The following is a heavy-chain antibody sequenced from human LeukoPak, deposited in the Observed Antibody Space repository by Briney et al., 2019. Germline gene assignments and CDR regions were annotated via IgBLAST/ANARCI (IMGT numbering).Heavy chain of an antibody. CDR3: ARTYYYGSGSYSANWFDP. CDR2: IYPGDSDT. V-gene: IGHV5-51*01. Sequence: GESLKISCKGSGYSFTSYWIGWVRQMPGKDLEWMGIIYPGDSDTRYSPSFQGQVTISADKSISTAYLQWSSLKASDTAMYYCARTYYYGSGSYSANWFDPWGQGTLVTVSS. D-gene: IGHD3-10*01. J-gene: IGHJ5*02. CDR1: GYSFTSYW.